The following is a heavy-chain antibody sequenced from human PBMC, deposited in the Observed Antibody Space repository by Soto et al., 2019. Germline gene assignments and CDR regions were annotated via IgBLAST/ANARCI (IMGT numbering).Heavy chain of an antibody. CDR3: VAATYTSNYTYYCIDV. CDR1: GLTFGGYA. CDR2: VRKTAYGGTT. D-gene: IGHD1-26*01. Sequence: GGSLRLSCTLSGLTFGGYAVSWFRLAPGKGLGRRGIVRKTAYGGTTEYAASVRYRVTISRDTSKSISYLQMDNLKTESTAVYYSVAATYTSNYTYYCIDVCRHVTTGTVAS. J-gene: IGHJ6*02. V-gene: IGHV3-49*03.